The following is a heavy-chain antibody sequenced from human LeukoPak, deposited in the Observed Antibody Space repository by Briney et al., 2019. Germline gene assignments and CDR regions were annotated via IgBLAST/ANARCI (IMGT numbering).Heavy chain of an antibody. CDR1: GFTFSSYA. J-gene: IGHJ4*02. V-gene: IGHV3-23*01. Sequence: GGSLRLSCAASGFTFSSYAMSWVRQAPGKGLEWVSAISGSGGSTYYADSVKGRFTISRDNSKNTLYLQMNSLRAEDTAVYYCAKSVRFGELPPFDYWGQGTLVTASP. CDR3: AKSVRFGELPPFDY. D-gene: IGHD3-10*01. CDR2: ISGSGGST.